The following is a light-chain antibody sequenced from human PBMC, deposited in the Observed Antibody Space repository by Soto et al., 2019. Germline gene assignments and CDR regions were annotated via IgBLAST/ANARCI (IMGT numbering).Light chain of an antibody. J-gene: IGKJ3*01. CDR1: QSVSTY. V-gene: IGKV3-11*01. CDR3: QQRTSWPTFT. Sequence: EIVLTQSPASLSLSPGERATLSCRASQSVSTYLAWYQQKPGQAPRLLIFDTSNRAAGIPARFSGSGSGTDFTLTISSLEPEDFAVYYCQQRTSWPTFTFGPGTTVDVK. CDR2: DTS.